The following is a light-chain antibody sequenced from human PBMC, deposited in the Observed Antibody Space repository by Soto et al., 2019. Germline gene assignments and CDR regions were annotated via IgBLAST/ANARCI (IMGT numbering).Light chain of an antibody. V-gene: IGKV3-20*01. CDR3: QQYGISPRT. CDR1: QSVSSSY. J-gene: IGKJ1*01. CDR2: GAS. Sequence: EIVLTQSPGTLSVSPGEGVTLSCRASQSVSSSYLAWYQQKPGQAPRLLIYGASSRATGIPDRFSGSGSGTDFTLTISRLEPEDFAVYYCQQYGISPRTFGQGTKVDIK.